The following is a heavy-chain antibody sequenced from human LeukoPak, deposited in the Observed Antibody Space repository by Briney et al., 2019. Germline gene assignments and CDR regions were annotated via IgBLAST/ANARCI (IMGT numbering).Heavy chain of an antibody. CDR1: GGSFSGYY. CDR3: ARWAYSSSWYGVRYFDY. D-gene: IGHD6-13*01. CDR2: INHSGST. J-gene: IGHJ4*02. V-gene: IGHV4-34*01. Sequence: PSETLSLTCAVYGGSFSGYYWSWIRQPPGKGLEWIGEINHSGSTNYNPSLKSRVTISVDTSKNQLSLKLSSVTAADTAVYYCARWAYSSSWYGVRYFDYWGQGTLVTVSS.